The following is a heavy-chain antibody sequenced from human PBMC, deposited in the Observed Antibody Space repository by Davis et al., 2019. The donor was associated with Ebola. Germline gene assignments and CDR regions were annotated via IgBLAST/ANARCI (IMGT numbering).Heavy chain of an antibody. D-gene: IGHD3-3*01. CDR1: GGSISSYY. V-gene: IGHV4-59*12. Sequence: MPSETLSLTCTVSGGSISSYYWSWIRQPPGKGLEWIGYIYYSGSTNYNPSLKSRVTISVDTSKNQFSLKLSSVTAADTAVYYCARTNSDFWSGYYSGYFDYWGQGTLVTVSS. CDR2: IYYSGST. CDR3: ARTNSDFWSGYYSGYFDY. J-gene: IGHJ4*02.